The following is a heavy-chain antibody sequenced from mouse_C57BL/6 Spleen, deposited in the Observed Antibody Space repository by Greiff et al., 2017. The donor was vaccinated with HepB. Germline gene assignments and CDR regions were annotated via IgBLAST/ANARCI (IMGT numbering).Heavy chain of an antibody. CDR2: IDPSDSYT. CDR1: GYTFTSYW. Sequence: LQQPGAELVMPGASVKLSCKASGYTFTSYWMHWVKQRPGQGLEWIGEIDPSDSYTNYNQKFKGKSTLTVDKSSSTAYMQLSSLTSEDSAVYYCARNPLTTVVATRYFDVWGTGTTVTVSS. V-gene: IGHV1-69*01. J-gene: IGHJ1*03. D-gene: IGHD1-1*01. CDR3: ARNPLTTVVATRYFDV.